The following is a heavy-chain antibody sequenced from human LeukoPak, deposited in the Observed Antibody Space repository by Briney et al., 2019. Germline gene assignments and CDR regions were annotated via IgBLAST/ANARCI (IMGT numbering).Heavy chain of an antibody. D-gene: IGHD3-16*02. CDR3: ARDLDDYVWGSYRNGAFDI. Sequence: PGGSLRLSCAVSGFTFSSYWMTWVRQAPGKGLEWVANIKRDGSEKYYADSVKGRFTISRDNAKNSLYLQMNSLRAEDTAVYYCARDLDDYVWGSYRNGAFDIWGQGTMVTVSS. CDR1: GFTFSSYW. J-gene: IGHJ3*02. CDR2: IKRDGSEK. V-gene: IGHV3-7*01.